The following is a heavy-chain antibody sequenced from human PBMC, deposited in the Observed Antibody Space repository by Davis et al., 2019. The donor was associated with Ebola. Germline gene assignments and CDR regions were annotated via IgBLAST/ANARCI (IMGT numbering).Heavy chain of an antibody. CDR3: ARDLGMIAAAGYFDY. J-gene: IGHJ4*02. Sequence: SVKVSCKASGGTFSSYAISWVRQAPGQGLEWMGGIIPIFGTANYAQKFQGRVTITADESTSTAYMELSSLRSEDTAVYYCARDLGMIAAAGYFDYWGQGTLVTVSS. CDR2: IIPIFGTA. D-gene: IGHD6-13*01. V-gene: IGHV1-69*13. CDR1: GGTFSSYA.